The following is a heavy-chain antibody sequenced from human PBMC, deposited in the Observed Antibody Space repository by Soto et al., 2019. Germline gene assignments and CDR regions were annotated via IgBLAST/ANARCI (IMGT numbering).Heavy chain of an antibody. J-gene: IGHJ6*02. CDR3: ARLGYCSSTSCQGHYYGMDV. D-gene: IGHD2-2*01. V-gene: IGHV1-18*01. CDR1: GYTFTSYG. Sequence: QVQLVQSGAEVKKPGASVKVSCKAAGYTFTSYGISWVRQAPGQGREWMGWISAYNGNTNYAQKLQGRVTMTTDTSTSTAYMELRSLRSDDTAVYYCARLGYCSSTSCQGHYYGMDVWGQGTTVTVSS. CDR2: ISAYNGNT.